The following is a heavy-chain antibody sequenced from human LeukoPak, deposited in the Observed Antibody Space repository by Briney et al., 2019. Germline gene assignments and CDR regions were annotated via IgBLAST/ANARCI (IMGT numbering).Heavy chain of an antibody. D-gene: IGHD3-10*01. V-gene: IGHV3-7*01. Sequence: GGSLRLSCATSGFNFSRYWINWVRQAPGKGLEWVANMKEDGNEKFYLDSVKGRFAISRDTAKKSVHLQMNSLRAEDTAVYYCARSKRVWFGVGGAFDIWGQGTMVTVSS. CDR2: MKEDGNEK. CDR3: ARSKRVWFGVGGAFDI. CDR1: GFNFSRYW. J-gene: IGHJ3*02.